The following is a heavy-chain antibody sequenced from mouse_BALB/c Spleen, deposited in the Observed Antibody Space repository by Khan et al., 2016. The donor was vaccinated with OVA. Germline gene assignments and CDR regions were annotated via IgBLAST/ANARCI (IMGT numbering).Heavy chain of an antibody. CDR1: GYSITSGYG. J-gene: IGHJ2*01. CDR3: ARTARIKY. V-gene: IGHV3-2*02. Sequence: VQLQESGPGLVKPSQSLSLTCTVTGYSITSGYGWNWIRQFPGNKLEWMGYISYSGSTNYNPSLKSRITITRDTSKNQFFLQLNSVTTEDTATYYCARTARIKYWGQGTTLTVSS. CDR2: ISYSGST. D-gene: IGHD1-2*01.